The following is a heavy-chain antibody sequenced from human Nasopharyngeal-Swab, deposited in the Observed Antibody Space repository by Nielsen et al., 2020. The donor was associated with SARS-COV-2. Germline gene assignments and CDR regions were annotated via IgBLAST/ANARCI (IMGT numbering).Heavy chain of an antibody. J-gene: IGHJ6*02. CDR2: INSDGTTT. CDR3: ARRLVWFGEAHYYYYGMDV. D-gene: IGHD3-10*01. CDR1: GFSFRSYW. Sequence: GGSLRLSCAASGFSFRSYWMHWVRQAPGKGLVWVSCINSDGTTTRYADSVKGRFTVSSDNAKNTLYLEMNSLRADDTAVYYCARRLVWFGEAHYYYYGMDVWGQGTTVTVSS. V-gene: IGHV3-74*01.